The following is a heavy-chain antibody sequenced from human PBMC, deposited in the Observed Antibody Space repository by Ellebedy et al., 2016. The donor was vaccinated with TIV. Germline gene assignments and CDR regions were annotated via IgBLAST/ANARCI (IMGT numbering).Heavy chain of an antibody. J-gene: IGHJ3*02. CDR3: ARDRITIFGVLNAFDI. Sequence: SETLSLXCAVYGGSFSGYYWSWIRQHPGKGLEWIGYIYYSGSTYYNPSLKSRVTISVDTSKNQFSLKLSSVTAADTAVYYCARDRITIFGVLNAFDIWGQGTMVTVSS. CDR1: GGSFSGYY. V-gene: IGHV4-31*11. CDR2: IYYSGST. D-gene: IGHD3-3*01.